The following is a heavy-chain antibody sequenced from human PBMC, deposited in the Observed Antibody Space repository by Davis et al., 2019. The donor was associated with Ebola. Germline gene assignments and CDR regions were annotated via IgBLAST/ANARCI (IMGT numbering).Heavy chain of an antibody. J-gene: IGHJ6*02. CDR1: GFTFSDYY. Sequence: GESLKISCAASGFTFSDYYMSWIRQAPGKGLEWVSYISSSGSTIYYADSVKGRFTISRDNAKNSLYLQMNSLRAEDTAVYYCARDRAAGGYVYYYGMDVWGQGTTVTVSS. D-gene: IGHD6-25*01. CDR2: ISSSGSTI. CDR3: ARDRAAGGYVYYYGMDV. V-gene: IGHV3-11*04.